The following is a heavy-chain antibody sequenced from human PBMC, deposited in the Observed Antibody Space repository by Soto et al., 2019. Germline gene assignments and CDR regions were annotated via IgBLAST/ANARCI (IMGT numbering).Heavy chain of an antibody. Sequence: QVQLVESGGGVVQPGRSLRLSCAASGFTFSSYGMHWVRQAPGKGLEWVAVISYDGSNKYYADSVKGRFTISRDNSKNTLYLQMNSLRPEDTAVYYCARAPWGCSGGSCSSSPRRWFDPWGQGTLVTVSS. CDR3: ARAPWGCSGGSCSSSPRRWFDP. CDR1: GFTFSSYG. J-gene: IGHJ5*02. D-gene: IGHD2-15*01. CDR2: ISYDGSNK. V-gene: IGHV3-30*03.